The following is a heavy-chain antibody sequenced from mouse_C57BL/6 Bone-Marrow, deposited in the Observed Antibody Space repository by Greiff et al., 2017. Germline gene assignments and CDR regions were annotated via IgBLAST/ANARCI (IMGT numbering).Heavy chain of an antibody. CDR2: IDPEIGDT. CDR3: ARDYGSSYDY. J-gene: IGHJ2*01. D-gene: IGHD1-1*01. CDR1: GFNIKDDY. V-gene: IGHV14-4*01. Sequence: VHVKQSGAELVRPGASVKLSCTASGFNIKDDYIHWVKQRPEQGLEWIGWIDPEIGDTEYASKFQGKATITSDTSSNTAYLQLSSLTSEDTAIYYCARDYGSSYDYWGQGTTLTVSS.